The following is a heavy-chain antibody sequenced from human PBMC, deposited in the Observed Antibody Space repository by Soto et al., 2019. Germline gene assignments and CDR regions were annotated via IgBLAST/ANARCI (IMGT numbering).Heavy chain of an antibody. J-gene: IGHJ4*02. V-gene: IGHV3-23*01. Sequence: PGGSLKLSCAASGFTFSSYAMSWVRQAPGKGLEWVSAISGSGGSTYYADSVKGRFTISRDNSKNTLYLQMNSLRAEDTAVYYCAKENLSYCGGDCYSYFDYWGQGTLVTVSA. CDR3: AKENLSYCGGDCYSYFDY. CDR1: GFTFSSYA. D-gene: IGHD2-21*01. CDR2: ISGSGGST.